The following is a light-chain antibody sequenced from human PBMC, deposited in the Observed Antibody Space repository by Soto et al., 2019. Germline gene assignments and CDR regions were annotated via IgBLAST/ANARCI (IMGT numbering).Light chain of an antibody. CDR1: QSIDSIS. CDR2: GAS. J-gene: IGKJ4*01. CDR3: QHYDSSIST. Sequence: IVLTQSPGTLSLFPGERATLSCRASQSIDSISLAWYQHKPGQAPRLLIYGASSRSTAIPNRFSGSGSGTDFTLTISRLETEDFAVYYCQHYDSSISTFGGGTKVDIK. V-gene: IGKV3-20*01.